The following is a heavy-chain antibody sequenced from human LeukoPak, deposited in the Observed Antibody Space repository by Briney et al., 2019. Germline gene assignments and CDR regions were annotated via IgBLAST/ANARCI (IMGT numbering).Heavy chain of an antibody. CDR1: GFTFDDYG. V-gene: IGHV3-20*04. CDR3: ARRRTGGSYAQLWYFDY. Sequence: PGGSLRLSCAASGFTFDDYGMSWVRQAPGKGLEWVSGINWNGGSTGYADSVKGRFTISRDNAKNSLYLQMNSLRAEDTALYYCARRRTGGSYAQLWYFDYWGQGTLVTVSS. CDR2: INWNGGST. J-gene: IGHJ4*02. D-gene: IGHD1-26*01.